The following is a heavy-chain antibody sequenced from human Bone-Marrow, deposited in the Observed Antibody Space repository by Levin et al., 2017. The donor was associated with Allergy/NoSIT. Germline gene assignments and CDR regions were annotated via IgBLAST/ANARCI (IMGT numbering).Heavy chain of an antibody. CDR1: GYTFTSYD. D-gene: IGHD5/OR15-5a*01. Sequence: GGSLRLSCKASGYTFTSYDNNWVRQAPGQGLERMGCMNPNSGNTGYAQKFQGRVTMTRNTSISTAYMGLSSLRSEDTAVYYCARGIYARDDAFDIWGQGTMVTVSS. CDR3: ARGIYARDDAFDI. J-gene: IGHJ3*02. CDR2: MNPNSGNT. V-gene: IGHV1-8*01.